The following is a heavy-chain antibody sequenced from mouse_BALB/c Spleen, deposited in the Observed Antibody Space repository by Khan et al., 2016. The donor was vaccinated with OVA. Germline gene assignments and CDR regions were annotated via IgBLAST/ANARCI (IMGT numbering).Heavy chain of an antibody. V-gene: IGHV1-81*01. CDR2: IYPGSGDT. J-gene: IGHJ3*01. CDR3: ARGGYGTSGAF. D-gene: IGHD1-1*01. CDR1: GYTFTDYV. Sequence: QVQLQQSGPELMKPGASVKMSCKASGYTFTDYVLTWVKQRTGQGLEWIGEIYPGSGDTYYNEKFKGKATLTADKSSDTAYMQLSSLTYEDSAVYFCARGGYGTSGAFWGQGTLVTVSA.